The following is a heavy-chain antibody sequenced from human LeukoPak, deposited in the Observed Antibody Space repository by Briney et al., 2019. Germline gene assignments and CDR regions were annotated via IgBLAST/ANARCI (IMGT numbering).Heavy chain of an antibody. D-gene: IGHD6-13*01. CDR1: GLTFENYS. CDR3: ARAYSSSWYMYWYFDL. J-gene: IGHJ2*01. Sequence: GGSLRLSCAASGLTFENYSLAWVRQAPGKGLEWVSSISSGSSYMYYTDSVKGRFTISRDNAKNSVYLQMNSLRAEDTAVYYCARAYSSSWYMYWYFDLWGRGTLVTVSS. CDR2: ISSGSSYM. V-gene: IGHV3-21*01.